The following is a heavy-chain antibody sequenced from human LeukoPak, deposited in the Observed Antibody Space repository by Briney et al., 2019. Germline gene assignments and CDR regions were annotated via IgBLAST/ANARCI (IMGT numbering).Heavy chain of an antibody. Sequence: GGSLRLSCAASGFTVSSNYMSWVRQAPGKGLEWVSVIYSGGSTYYADSVKGRFTISRHNSKNTLYLQMNSLRAEDTAVYDCARESSSSYYYYGMDVWGQGTTVTVSS. CDR1: GFTVSSNY. D-gene: IGHD6-6*01. J-gene: IGHJ6*02. CDR2: IYSGGST. V-gene: IGHV3-53*04. CDR3: ARESSSSYYYYGMDV.